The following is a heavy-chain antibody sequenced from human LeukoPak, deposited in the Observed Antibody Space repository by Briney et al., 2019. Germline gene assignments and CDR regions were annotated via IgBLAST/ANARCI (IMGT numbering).Heavy chain of an antibody. D-gene: IGHD3-10*02. CDR1: GGSISSSSYY. CDR2: IYYSGST. J-gene: IGHJ4*02. V-gene: IGHV4-39*07. Sequence: SDTLSLTCTVSGGSISSSSYYWGWIRQPPGKGVEWIGSIYYSGSTYYNPSLKSRVTISVDTSKNQFSLKLSSVTAADTAVYYCARDYVRGAYYFDYWGQGTLVTVSS. CDR3: ARDYVRGAYYFDY.